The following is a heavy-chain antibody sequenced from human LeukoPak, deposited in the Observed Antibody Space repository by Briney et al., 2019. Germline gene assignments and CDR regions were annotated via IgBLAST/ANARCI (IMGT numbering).Heavy chain of an antibody. CDR2: IWYDGSNI. J-gene: IGHJ4*02. CDR1: GFTFSSYG. CDR3: ARDSSGFDY. V-gene: IGHV3-33*08. Sequence: GGSLRLSCAAPGFTFSSYGMHWVRQAPGKGLEWVAVIWYDGSNIYYADSVKGRFTISRNNSKNTLYLQMNSLRAEDTAVYHRARDSSGFDYWGQGTLVTVSS.